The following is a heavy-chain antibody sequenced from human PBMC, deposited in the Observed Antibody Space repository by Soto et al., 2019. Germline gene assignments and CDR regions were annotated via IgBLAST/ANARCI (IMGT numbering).Heavy chain of an antibody. CDR1: GGSISSYY. V-gene: IGHV4-59*01. J-gene: IGHJ4*02. Sequence: SETLSLTCTVSGGSISSYYWSWIRQPPGKGLEWIGYIYYSGSTNYNPSLKSRVTISVDTSKNQFSLKLSSVTAADTAVYCCARDLFGVVMGWGQGTLVTVSS. CDR3: ARDLFGVVMG. CDR2: IYYSGST. D-gene: IGHD3-3*01.